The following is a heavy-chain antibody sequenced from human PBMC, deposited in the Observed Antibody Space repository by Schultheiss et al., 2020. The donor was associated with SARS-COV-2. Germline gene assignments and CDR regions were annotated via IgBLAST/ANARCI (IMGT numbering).Heavy chain of an antibody. CDR1: GGSISSSNW. J-gene: IGHJ4*02. CDR2: IYYSGST. D-gene: IGHD7-27*01. CDR3: ARGQTGHMPFDY. Sequence: SQTLSLTCAVSGGSISSSNWWSWVRQPPGKGLEWIGYIYYSGSTYYNPSLKSRVTISVDTSKNQFSLKLSSVTAADTAVYYCARGQTGHMPFDYWGQGTLVTVSS. V-gene: IGHV4-31*11.